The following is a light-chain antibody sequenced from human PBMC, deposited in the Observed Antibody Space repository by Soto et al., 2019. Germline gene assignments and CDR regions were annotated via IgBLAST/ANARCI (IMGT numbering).Light chain of an antibody. CDR2: AAS. CDR1: QGISNY. CDR3: QQYNNWPPIT. J-gene: IGKJ5*01. V-gene: IGKV1-27*01. Sequence: DMQMTQSPSSLSASVGDRVTITCRASQGISNYLAWYQQKPGKVPKLLIYAASTLQSGVPSRFSGSGSGTDFTLTISSLQPEDVATYYCQQYNNWPPITFGQGTRLEIK.